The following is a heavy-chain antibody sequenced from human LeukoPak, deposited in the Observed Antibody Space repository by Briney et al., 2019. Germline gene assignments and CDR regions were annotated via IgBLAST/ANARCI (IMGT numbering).Heavy chain of an antibody. D-gene: IGHD5-18*01. J-gene: IGHJ4*02. CDR3: GKTTVGYSSGQKPAWPVDY. CDR2: IFGSGGSP. V-gene: IGHV3-23*01. Sequence: GGSLRLSCEASGFTFGSHAMYWVRQAPGRGLGWVAGIFGSGGSPHYADPVKGRFTISRDNSRNTVYLQINSLRAEDTAVYYCGKTTVGYSSGQKPAWPVDYWGQGTLVTVSS. CDR1: GFTFGSHA.